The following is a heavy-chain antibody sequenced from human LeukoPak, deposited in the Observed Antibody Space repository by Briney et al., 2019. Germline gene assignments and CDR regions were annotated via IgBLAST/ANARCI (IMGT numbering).Heavy chain of an antibody. CDR3: ARDSGVHAHIHY. D-gene: IGHD3-3*01. Sequence: LRLSXAASGFTFSSYAMNWGGQAPGEGREGVSYLRIRSITVYYAHSVKRRLTISIHNAEKSLYVHMNSLRDEDTAVYSCARDSGVHAHIHYWGQGTLVTLSS. J-gene: IGHJ4*02. CDR1: GFTFSSYA. CDR2: LRIRSITV. V-gene: IGHV3-48*02.